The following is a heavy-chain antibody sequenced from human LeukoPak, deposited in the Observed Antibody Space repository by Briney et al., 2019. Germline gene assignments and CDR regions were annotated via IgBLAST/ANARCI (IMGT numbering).Heavy chain of an antibody. Sequence: GESLRLSCAASGFTFSSYSMNWVRQAPGKGLEWVSSISSASTYIYYADSVKGRFTISRDNAKNSLYLQMNSLRAEDTAMYYCARRQQLVRGIDWFDPWGQGTLVTVSS. CDR2: ISSASTYI. D-gene: IGHD6-13*01. V-gene: IGHV3-21*01. CDR1: GFTFSSYS. J-gene: IGHJ5*02. CDR3: ARRQQLVRGIDWFDP.